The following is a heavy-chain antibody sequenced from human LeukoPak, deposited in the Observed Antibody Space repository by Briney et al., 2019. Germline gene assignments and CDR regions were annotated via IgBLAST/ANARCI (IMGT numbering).Heavy chain of an antibody. CDR1: GYTITSYA. CDR2: LNAANGNS. J-gene: IGHJ6*02. CDR3: ARDGKHIAVPGVRYPMDV. V-gene: IGHV1-3*01. D-gene: IGHD6-19*01. Sequence: ASVKVSCKASGYTITSYAIHWVRQAPGQRLEWMGRLNAANGNSQYSQKFQDRVTITSDSSANTAYMEFSSLRSEDSAVYYCARDGKHIAVPGVRYPMDVWGQGTTVTVS.